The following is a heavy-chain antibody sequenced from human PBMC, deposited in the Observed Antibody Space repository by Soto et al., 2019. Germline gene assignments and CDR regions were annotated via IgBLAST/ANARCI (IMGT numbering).Heavy chain of an antibody. CDR2: IIPMSGTT. J-gene: IGHJ4*02. CDR1: GGAFTSYS. CDR3: ARDNTGLDY. V-gene: IGHV1-69*12. Sequence: QVHLVQSGAEVKKPGSSVKVSCKASGGAFTSYSFHWVRQAPGQGLEWMGGIIPMSGTTNYALKFQGRVTMTADVPTNTAYTELSSLRFEDTAIYYCARDNTGLDYWGQGTLVTVSS. D-gene: IGHD1-1*01.